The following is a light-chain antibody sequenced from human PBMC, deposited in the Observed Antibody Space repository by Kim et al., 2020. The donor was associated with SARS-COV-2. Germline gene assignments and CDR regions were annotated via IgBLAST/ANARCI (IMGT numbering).Light chain of an antibody. J-gene: IGKJ5*01. Sequence: DIQMTQSPSSLSAFVGDRVTIACRASQSISNYLSWYQQKPGKAPKLLISAASTLQSGVPSRFSGSGSGTDFTLTITSLQPEDFATYYCQQSYSTPQITFGQGTRLEIK. V-gene: IGKV1-39*01. CDR2: AAS. CDR3: QQSYSTPQIT. CDR1: QSISNY.